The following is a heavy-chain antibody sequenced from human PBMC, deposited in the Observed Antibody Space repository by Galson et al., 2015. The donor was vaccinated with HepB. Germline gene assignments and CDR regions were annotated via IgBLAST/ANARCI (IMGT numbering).Heavy chain of an antibody. CDR1: GDSVNSGSYY. CDR3: ARESGRGAGYYKLLYDY. Sequence: SETLSLTCSVSGDSVNSGSYYWSWIRQPPGKGLEWIGHIDYSGSTKYNPSLKSRVTISLDTSKNQFSLKLNSVTAADTAVYYCARESGRGAGYYKLLYDYWGQGTLVTVSS. J-gene: IGHJ4*02. V-gene: IGHV4-61*01. CDR2: IDYSGST. D-gene: IGHD1-26*01.